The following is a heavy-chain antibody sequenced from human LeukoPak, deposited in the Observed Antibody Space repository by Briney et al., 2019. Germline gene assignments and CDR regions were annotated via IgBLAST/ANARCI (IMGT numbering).Heavy chain of an antibody. CDR1: GGSISSGSYY. J-gene: IGHJ6*03. CDR3: ARGIISYGSSWSYYMDV. D-gene: IGHD6-13*01. Sequence: PSETLSLTRTVSGGSISSGSYYWSWIRQPAGKGLEWIGRIYTSGSTNYNPSLKSRVTISVDTSKNQFSLKLSSVTAADTAVYYCARGIISYGSSWSYYMDVWGKGTTVTVSS. CDR2: IYTSGST. V-gene: IGHV4-61*02.